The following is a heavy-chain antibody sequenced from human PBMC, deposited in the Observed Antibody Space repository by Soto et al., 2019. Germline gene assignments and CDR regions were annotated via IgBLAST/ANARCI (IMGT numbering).Heavy chain of an antibody. Sequence: GESLKISCKGSGYSFSNYWIGWVRQMPGQGLEWMGIIYPDDADTRYSPSFQGRFTISRDNAKNKLYLQMNSLRVEDTAVYYCTRDRGYPDSFDLWGQGTMVTVSS. D-gene: IGHD3-10*01. CDR1: GYSFSNYW. J-gene: IGHJ3*01. CDR3: TRDRGYPDSFDL. V-gene: IGHV5-51*01. CDR2: IYPDDADT.